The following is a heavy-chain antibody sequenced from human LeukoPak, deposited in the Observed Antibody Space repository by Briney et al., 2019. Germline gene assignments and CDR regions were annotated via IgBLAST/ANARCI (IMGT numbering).Heavy chain of an antibody. CDR1: GYNFTGHY. CDR2: INPNSGGT. J-gene: IGHJ5*02. D-gene: IGHD2-2*01. V-gene: IGHV1-2*02. CDR3: AKIGDIVAVPAAINWFDP. Sequence: ASVSVSCKASGYNFTGHYLHWVRQAAGQGLERMGWINPNSGGTNYAQKFQGRLTMTRDTSISTAYMELSRLKSDDTAMYYCAKIGDIVAVPAAINWFDPWGQGTLVTVSS.